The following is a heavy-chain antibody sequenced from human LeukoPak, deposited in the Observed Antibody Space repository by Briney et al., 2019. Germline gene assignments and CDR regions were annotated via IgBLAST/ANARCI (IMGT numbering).Heavy chain of an antibody. CDR2: ISYDGSNK. Sequence: PGGSLRLSCAASGFTFSSYGMYWVRQAPGKGLEWVAVISYDGSNKYYADSVKGRFTISRDNSKNTLYLQMNSLRAEDTAVYYCAKDGGGDSSGYFLNLYSDYWGQGTLVTVSS. J-gene: IGHJ4*02. D-gene: IGHD3-22*01. CDR1: GFTFSSYG. V-gene: IGHV3-30*18. CDR3: AKDGGGDSSGYFLNLYSDY.